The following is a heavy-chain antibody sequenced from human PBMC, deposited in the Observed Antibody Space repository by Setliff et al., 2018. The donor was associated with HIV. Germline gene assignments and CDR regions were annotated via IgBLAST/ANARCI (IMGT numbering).Heavy chain of an antibody. J-gene: IGHJ4*02. D-gene: IGHD3-10*01. CDR3: ARIYDYGSYYFDY. CDR2: IYHSGST. Sequence: PSETLSLTCTVSGYSISSGYYWGWIRQPPGKGLEWIGSIYHSGSTYYNPSLKSRVTISVDTSKNQFSLNLSSVTAADTAVYYCARIYDYGSYYFDYWGQGTLVTVSS. V-gene: IGHV4-38-2*02. CDR1: GYSISSGYY.